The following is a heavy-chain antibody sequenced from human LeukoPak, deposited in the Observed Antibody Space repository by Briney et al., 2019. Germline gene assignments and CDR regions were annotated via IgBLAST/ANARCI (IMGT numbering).Heavy chain of an antibody. Sequence: SGALSLTFTVSGGSISRYFWSWIRPPPGKGVEWIGYIYYSGSTNYNPPLKSRVTISVGTSKNQFSLKLSSVTAADTAADYCGGDKPEGGVTHYYGMDVWGKGPTVTVSS. J-gene: IGHJ6*04. D-gene: IGHD3-16*01. CDR1: GGSISRYF. CDR3: GGDKPEGGVTHYYGMDV. CDR2: IYYSGST. V-gene: IGHV4-59*01.